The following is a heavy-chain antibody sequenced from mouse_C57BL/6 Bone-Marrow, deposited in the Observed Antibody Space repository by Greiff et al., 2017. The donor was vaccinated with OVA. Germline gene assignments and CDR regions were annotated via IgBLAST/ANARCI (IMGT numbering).Heavy chain of an antibody. D-gene: IGHD2-4*01. CDR2: INSDGGST. J-gene: IGHJ2*01. V-gene: IGHV5-2*01. CDR1: EYEFPSHD. Sequence: EVKLVESGGGLVQPGESLKLSCESNEYEFPSHDMSWVRKTPEKRLELVAAINSDGGSTYYPDTMEGRFIISRDNTKKTLYLQMSSLRSEDTALYDCARHYYDCDEGFDDWGQGTTLTVSS. CDR3: ARHYYDCDEGFDD.